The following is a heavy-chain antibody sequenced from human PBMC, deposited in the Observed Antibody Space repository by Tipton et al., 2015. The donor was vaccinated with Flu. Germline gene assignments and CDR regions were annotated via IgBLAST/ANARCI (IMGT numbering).Heavy chain of an antibody. CDR2: IHSTGTT. CDR1: GGSITPYY. V-gene: IGHV4-4*07. D-gene: IGHD3-3*01. Sequence: TLSLTCTVSGGSITPYYWGWIRQSAGQGLEWIGRIHSTGTTNYNPALKSRVSMSVDTSNNQFSLEIISVTAADTAVYYCAKETYFNFWSGYAFDIWGQGTKVTVSS. CDR3: AKETYFNFWSGYAFDI. J-gene: IGHJ3*02.